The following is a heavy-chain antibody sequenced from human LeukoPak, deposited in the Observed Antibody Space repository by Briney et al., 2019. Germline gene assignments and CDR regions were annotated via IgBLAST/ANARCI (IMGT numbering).Heavy chain of an antibody. CDR2: ISAYNGDT. CDR3: ARGQARYNGYPILD. D-gene: IGHD5-12*01. V-gene: IGHV1-18*01. CDR1: NYTFSNYG. Sequence: GASVKVSCKASNYTFSNYGIIWVRQAPGQGLEWLGWISAYNGDTHYAQNLQGRLAMTIDTSTTTAYMQLRSLRSDDTAVYYCARGQARYNGYPILDWGQGTLVTVSS. J-gene: IGHJ4*02.